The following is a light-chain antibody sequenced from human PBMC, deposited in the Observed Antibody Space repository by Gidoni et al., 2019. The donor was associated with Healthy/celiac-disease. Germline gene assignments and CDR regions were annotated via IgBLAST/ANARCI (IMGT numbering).Light chain of an antibody. CDR1: QSVSSN. CDR3: QQYNNWPPST. Sequence: EIVMTPSPATLSVSPGERATLSCRASQSVSSNLAWYQQKPGQAPRLLIYGASTRATGIPARFSGSGSGTEFTLTISSLQSEDFAVYYCQQYNNWPPSTFGQXARLEIK. V-gene: IGKV3D-15*01. CDR2: GAS. J-gene: IGKJ5*01.